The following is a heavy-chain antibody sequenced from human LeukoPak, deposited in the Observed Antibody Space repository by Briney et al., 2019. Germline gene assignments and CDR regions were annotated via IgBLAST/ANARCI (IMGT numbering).Heavy chain of an antibody. Sequence: GESLKISCKGSGYSFPTCWIAWVGQMPGKGLEWMGIINPADSDTRYTPSFQGQVTISADKSISTAYLQWSSLKASDTAMYYCARSDILTGYSDWGQGTLVTVSS. D-gene: IGHD3-9*01. CDR3: ARSDILTGYSD. CDR1: GYSFPTCW. J-gene: IGHJ4*02. V-gene: IGHV5-51*01. CDR2: INPADSDT.